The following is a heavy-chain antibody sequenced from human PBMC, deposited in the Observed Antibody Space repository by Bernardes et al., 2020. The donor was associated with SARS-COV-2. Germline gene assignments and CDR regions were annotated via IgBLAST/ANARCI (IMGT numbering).Heavy chain of an antibody. Sequence: GGSLRLSCAASGFTFSSYEMNWVRQAPGKGLEWVSYISSSGSTIYYADSVKGRFTISRDNAKNSLYLQMNSLRAEDTAVYYCARDGGGYDLDYWGQGTLVTVSS. D-gene: IGHD5-12*01. CDR1: GFTFSSYE. V-gene: IGHV3-48*03. CDR2: ISSSGSTI. CDR3: ARDGGGYDLDY. J-gene: IGHJ4*02.